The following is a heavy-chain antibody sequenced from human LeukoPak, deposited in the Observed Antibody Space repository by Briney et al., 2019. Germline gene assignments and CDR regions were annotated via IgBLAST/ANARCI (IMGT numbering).Heavy chain of an antibody. V-gene: IGHV3-30-3*02. J-gene: IGHJ4*02. D-gene: IGHD6-13*01. Sequence: PGGSLRLSCAASGFTFSSYAMHWVRQAPGKGLEWVAVISYDGSNKYYADSVKGRFTISRDNSKNTLYLQMNSLRAEDTAVYYCAKTPLAAAGGYYFDYWGQGTLVTVSS. CDR2: ISYDGSNK. CDR1: GFTFSSYA. CDR3: AKTPLAAAGGYYFDY.